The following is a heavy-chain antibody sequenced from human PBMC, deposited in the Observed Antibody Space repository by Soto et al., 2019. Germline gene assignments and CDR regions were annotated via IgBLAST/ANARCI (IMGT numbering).Heavy chain of an antibody. CDR1: GYTFTDYY. CDR2: XNPNSXGT. Sequence: XVKVSCKASGYTFTDYYMHWVRQAPGQGLEWMGWXNPNSXGTNYAQKFQGXVTMTRDTXISTEYMELSRLRYDDKDVYYCARGEAVAGIDYWGKGTLVTVYS. J-gene: IGHJ4*02. CDR3: ARGEAVAGIDY. D-gene: IGHD6-19*01. V-gene: IGHV1-2*04.